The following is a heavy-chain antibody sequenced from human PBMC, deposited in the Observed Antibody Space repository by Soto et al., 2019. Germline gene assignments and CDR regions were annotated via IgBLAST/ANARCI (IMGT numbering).Heavy chain of an antibody. J-gene: IGHJ4*02. Sequence: EVQLLESGGGLVQPGGSLRLSCAASGFTFSSYAMSWVRQAPGKGLEWVSAISGSGGSTYYADSVKGRFTISRDNSKNTLYLQMNSLRADDTAVYDCAKFNADLWSGSYGYFDYWGQGPLVTVSS. CDR1: GFTFSSYA. V-gene: IGHV3-23*01. CDR3: AKFNADLWSGSYGYFDY. D-gene: IGHD3-3*01. CDR2: ISGSGGST.